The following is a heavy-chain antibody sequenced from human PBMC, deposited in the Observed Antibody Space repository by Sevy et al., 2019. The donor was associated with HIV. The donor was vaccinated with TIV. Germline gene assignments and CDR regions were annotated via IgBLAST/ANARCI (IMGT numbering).Heavy chain of an antibody. CDR3: AINSDYGMDA. V-gene: IGHV3-7*01. J-gene: IGHJ6*02. CDR2: INQNGTEI. Sequence: GGSLRLSCVVSGFTFRNYWMSWIRQAPGKGLEWVANINQNGTEIYSVDSVKGRFTFSRDNTKNSVYLQMNSLRAEDTAIYYCAINSDYGMDAWGQWTTVTVSS. D-gene: IGHD4-4*01. CDR1: GFTFRNYW.